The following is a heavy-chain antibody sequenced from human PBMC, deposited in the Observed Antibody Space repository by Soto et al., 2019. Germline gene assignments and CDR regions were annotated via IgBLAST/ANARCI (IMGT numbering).Heavy chain of an antibody. J-gene: IGHJ4*02. D-gene: IGHD1-26*01. CDR2: IYSGGST. Sequence: GGSLRLSCAASWFTVSSNYMSWVRQAPGKGLEWVSVIYSGGSTYYADSVKGRFTISRHNSKNTLYLQMNSLRAEDTAVYYCAREGNGSAFDYWGQGTLVTVSS. V-gene: IGHV3-53*04. CDR1: WFTVSSNY. CDR3: AREGNGSAFDY.